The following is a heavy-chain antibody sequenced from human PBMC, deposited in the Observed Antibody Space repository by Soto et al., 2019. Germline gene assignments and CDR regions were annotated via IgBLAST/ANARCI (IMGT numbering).Heavy chain of an antibody. CDR2: ISAYNGNT. CDR3: ARDPPFDYVWGSYRSDY. CDR1: GYTFTSYG. D-gene: IGHD3-16*02. Sequence: QVQLVQSGAEVKKPGASVKVSCKASGYTFTSYGISWVRQAPGQGLEWMGWISAYNGNTNYAQKLQGRVTMTTDTSTTTADMELRSMRSDDTAVDYCARDPPFDYVWGSYRSDYWGQGTLVTVSS. V-gene: IGHV1-18*01. J-gene: IGHJ4*02.